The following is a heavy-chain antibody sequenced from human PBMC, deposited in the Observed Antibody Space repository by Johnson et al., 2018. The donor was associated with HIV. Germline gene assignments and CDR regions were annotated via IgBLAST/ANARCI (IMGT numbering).Heavy chain of an antibody. D-gene: IGHD3-16*01. CDR1: GFTFSGYP. V-gene: IGHV3-9*01. CDR3: AKGGRDAFDI. CDR2: ISWNSGSI. Sequence: VQLVESGGGVVQPGRSLRLSCAASGFTFSGYPMHWVRQAPGKGLEWVSGISWNSGSIGYADSVKGRFTISRDNAKNSLYLQMNSLRAEESALYYCAKGGRDAFDIWGQGTMVTVSS. J-gene: IGHJ3*02.